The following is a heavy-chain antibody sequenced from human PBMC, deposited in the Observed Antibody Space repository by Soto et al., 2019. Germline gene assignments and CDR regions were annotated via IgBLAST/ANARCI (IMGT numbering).Heavy chain of an antibody. CDR2: INSDGSST. V-gene: IGHV3-74*01. D-gene: IGHD2-15*01. CDR1: GFTFSSYW. Sequence: EVQLVESGGGLVQPGASLRLSCAASGFTFSSYWMHWVRQAPGKGLVWVSRINSDGSSTSYAGSAKGRFTISRDNAKNTLYLQMNSLRAEDTAVYYCVRTSLVVAAATREDYWGQGTLVTVSS. CDR3: VRTSLVVAAATREDY. J-gene: IGHJ4*02.